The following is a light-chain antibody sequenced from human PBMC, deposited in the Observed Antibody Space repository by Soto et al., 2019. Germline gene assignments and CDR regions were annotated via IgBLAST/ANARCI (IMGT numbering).Light chain of an antibody. CDR2: GAS. V-gene: IGKV3-15*01. CDR3: QQYNNWLWT. J-gene: IGKJ1*01. Sequence: EIVMTQSPATLSVSPGERATLSCRASPNISSNLAWYQQKPGQAPRVLIDGASTRATGIPARFSGSGSGTEFTITISSLQSEDFAVYYGQQYNNWLWTFGQGTKVEIK. CDR1: PNISSN.